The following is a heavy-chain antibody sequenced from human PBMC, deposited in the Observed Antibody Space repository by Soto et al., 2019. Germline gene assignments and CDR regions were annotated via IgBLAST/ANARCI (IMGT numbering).Heavy chain of an antibody. D-gene: IGHD1-26*01. V-gene: IGHV4-59*01. CDR2: IYYSGST. J-gene: IGHJ4*02. Sequence: SETLSLTCSISGDSMSHNYWTWIRQPPGKGLEWIGYIYYSGSTNYNPSLKSRVTISVDTSKNQFSLKLSSLTAADTAVYYCARRYGGNFDYWGQGTLVTVSS. CDR3: ARRYGGNFDY. CDR1: GDSMSHNY.